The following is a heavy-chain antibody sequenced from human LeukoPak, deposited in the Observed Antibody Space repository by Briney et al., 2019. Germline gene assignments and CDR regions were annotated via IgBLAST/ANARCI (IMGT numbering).Heavy chain of an antibody. CDR1: GGSFSGYY. J-gene: IGHJ4*02. D-gene: IGHD3-22*01. V-gene: IGHV4-34*01. CDR3: ARVYYYDSSGPFDY. CDR2: INHSGST. Sequence: SETLSLTCAVYGGSFSGYYWSWIRQPPGKGLEWIGEINHSGSTNYNPSLKSRVTISVDTSKNQFSLKLRSVTAADTAVYYCARVYYYDSSGPFDYWGQGTLVTVSS.